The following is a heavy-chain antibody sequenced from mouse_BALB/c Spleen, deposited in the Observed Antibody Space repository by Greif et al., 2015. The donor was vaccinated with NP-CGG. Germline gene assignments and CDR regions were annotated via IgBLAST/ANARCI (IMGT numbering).Heavy chain of an antibody. CDR1: GFNIKDYY. V-gene: IGHV14-1*02. CDR2: IDPENGNT. CDR3: ARGGFAY. Sequence: VQLQQSGAELVRPGALVKLSCKASGFNIKDYYMHWVKQRPEQGLEWIGWIDPENGNTIYDPKFQGKASITADTSSNTAYLQLSGLTSEDTAVYYCARGGFAYWGQGTLVTVSA. J-gene: IGHJ3*01.